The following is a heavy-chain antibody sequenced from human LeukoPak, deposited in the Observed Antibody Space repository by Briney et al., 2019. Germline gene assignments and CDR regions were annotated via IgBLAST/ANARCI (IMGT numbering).Heavy chain of an antibody. D-gene: IGHD6-19*01. Sequence: GGSLRLSCAASGLTVSGSYMSWVRQAPGKGLEWVSVIYSTGLTYYADSVKGRFTISRDNFKNTLFLQMNSLRAEDTALYYCARGLGQWPHLDYWGQGTLVTVSS. V-gene: IGHV3-53*01. J-gene: IGHJ4*02. CDR3: ARGLGQWPHLDY. CDR1: GLTVSGSY. CDR2: IYSTGLT.